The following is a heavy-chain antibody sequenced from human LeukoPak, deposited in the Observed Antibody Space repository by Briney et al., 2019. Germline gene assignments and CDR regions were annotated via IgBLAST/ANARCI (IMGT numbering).Heavy chain of an antibody. Sequence: ASVKVSCKASGYSFTGYYIHWARQAPGQGLEWMGWISPNSGGTNYAQKFQGRVTMTRDTSISTAYMELRGLRSDDTAVYYCARESSGGYPDYWGQGTLVSVSA. CDR2: ISPNSGGT. CDR3: ARESSGGYPDY. D-gene: IGHD1-26*01. V-gene: IGHV1-2*02. CDR1: GYSFTGYY. J-gene: IGHJ4*02.